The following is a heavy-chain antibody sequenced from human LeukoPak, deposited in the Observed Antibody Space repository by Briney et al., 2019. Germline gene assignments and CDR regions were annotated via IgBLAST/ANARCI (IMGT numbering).Heavy chain of an antibody. J-gene: IGHJ3*02. CDR2: IKQDGSEK. Sequence: GGSLRLSCAASGFTFSSYEMNWVRQAPGKGLEWVANIKQDGSEKYYVDSVKGRFTISRDNAKNSLYLQMNSLRAEDTAVYYCARDLVGSPGAFDIWGQGTMVTVSS. D-gene: IGHD6-13*01. CDR1: GFTFSSYE. CDR3: ARDLVGSPGAFDI. V-gene: IGHV3-7*05.